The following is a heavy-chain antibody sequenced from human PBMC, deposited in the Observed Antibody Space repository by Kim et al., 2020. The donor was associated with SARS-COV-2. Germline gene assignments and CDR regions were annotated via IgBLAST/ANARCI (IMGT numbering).Heavy chain of an antibody. CDR3: ARGDPIRAAYGLAYYYYMDV. CDR2: INHSGST. J-gene: IGHJ6*03. Sequence: SETLSLTCAVYGGSFSGYYWSWIRQPPGKGLEWIGEINHSGSTNYNPSLKSRVTISVDTSKNQFSLKLSSVTAADTAVYYCARGDPIRAAYGLAYYYYMDVWGKGTTVTVSS. V-gene: IGHV4-34*01. CDR1: GGSFSGYY. D-gene: IGHD4-17*01.